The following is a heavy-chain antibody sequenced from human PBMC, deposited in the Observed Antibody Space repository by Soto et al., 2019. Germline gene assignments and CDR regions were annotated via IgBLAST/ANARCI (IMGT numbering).Heavy chain of an antibody. CDR2: MNPNSGNT. Sequence: QVPLVQSGAEVKKPGASVKVSCKASGYTFTSYDINWVRQATGQGLEWMGWMNPNSGNTGYAQKFQGRVTMTRNTSISTAYMELSSLRSEDTAVYYCARSNTDDYYYYGMDVWGQGTTVTVSS. J-gene: IGHJ6*02. CDR3: ARSNTDDYYYYGMDV. V-gene: IGHV1-8*01. D-gene: IGHD4-4*01. CDR1: GYTFTSYD.